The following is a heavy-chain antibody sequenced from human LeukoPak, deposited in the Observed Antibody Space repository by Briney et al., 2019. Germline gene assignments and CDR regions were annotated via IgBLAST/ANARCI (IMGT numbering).Heavy chain of an antibody. D-gene: IGHD1-26*01. CDR2: ISSSSGTI. CDR3: ARDAGGSPDY. J-gene: IGHJ4*02. V-gene: IGHV3-48*01. Sequence: GGSLRLSCAASGFTFSSYSMNWVRQAPGKGLEWVSYISSSSGTIYYADSVKGRFTISRDNAKNSLYLQMNSLRAEDTAVYYCARDAGGSPDYWGQGTLVTVSS. CDR1: GFTFSSYS.